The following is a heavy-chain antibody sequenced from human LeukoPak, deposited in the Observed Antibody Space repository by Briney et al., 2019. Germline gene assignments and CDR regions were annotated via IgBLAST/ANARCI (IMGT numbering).Heavy chain of an antibody. Sequence: GRSLRLSCAASGFTFSSYGMHWVRQAPGKGLEWVAVISYDGSNKYYADSVKGRFTISRDNSKNTLYLQMNSLRAEDTAVYYCAKDQRTYDFWSGFGYWGQGTLVTVSS. D-gene: IGHD3-3*01. CDR2: ISYDGSNK. CDR1: GFTFSSYG. V-gene: IGHV3-30*18. J-gene: IGHJ4*02. CDR3: AKDQRTYDFWSGFGY.